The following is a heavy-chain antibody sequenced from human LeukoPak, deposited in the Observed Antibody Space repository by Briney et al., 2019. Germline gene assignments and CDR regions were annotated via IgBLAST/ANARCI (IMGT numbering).Heavy chain of an antibody. V-gene: IGHV4-39*07. CDR2: IYYSGST. CDR1: GGSISSSSYY. D-gene: IGHD3-10*01. Sequence: SETLSLTCTVSGGSISSSSYYWGWIRQPPGKGLEWIGSIYYSGSTYYNPSLKSRVTISVDTSKNQFSLKLSSVTAADTAVYYCARVFRTNWFDPWGQGTLVTVSS. J-gene: IGHJ5*02. CDR3: ARVFRTNWFDP.